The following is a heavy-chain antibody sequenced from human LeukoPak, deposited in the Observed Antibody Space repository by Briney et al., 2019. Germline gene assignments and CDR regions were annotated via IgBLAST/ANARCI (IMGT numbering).Heavy chain of an antibody. CDR3: AREGSSPLLYYYYYYMDV. CDR1: GFIFSNYW. CDR2: IKLDGSEQ. Sequence: GGSLILSCAASGFIFSNYWMSWVRQAPGRGLEWVANIKLDGSEQYYVDSVKGRFTISRDNAKNSLYLQMNSLRAEDTAVYYCAREGSSPLLYYYYYYMDVWGKGTTVTVSS. V-gene: IGHV3-7*01. J-gene: IGHJ6*03. D-gene: IGHD6-6*01.